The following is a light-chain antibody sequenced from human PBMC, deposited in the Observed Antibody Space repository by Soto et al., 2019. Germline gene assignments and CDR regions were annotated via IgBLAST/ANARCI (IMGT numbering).Light chain of an antibody. V-gene: IGKV2-28*01. CDR2: LAS. J-gene: IGKJ4*01. CDR1: QSLLHISGYNY. Sequence: DIVVTQSPLSLPVTPGEPASISCRSSQSLLHISGYNYLDWHLQKPGQSPQLLIYLASSRAFGVPDTVSGSGSGAYYTLKSSRVEADGFGVYDCIHSLQTPFTFGGATKV. CDR3: IHSLQTPFT.